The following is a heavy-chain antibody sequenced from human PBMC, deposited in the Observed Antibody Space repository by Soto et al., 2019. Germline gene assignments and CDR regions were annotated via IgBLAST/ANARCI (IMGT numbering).Heavy chain of an antibody. CDR2: IYYSGST. J-gene: IGHJ5*02. V-gene: IGHV4-39*01. CDR1: GGSISSSSYY. Sequence: QLQLQESGPGLVKPSETLSLTCTVSGGSISSSSYYWGWIRQPPGKGLEWIGSIYYSGSTYYNPSLKSRVTISVDTSKNQFSLKLSSVTAADTAVYYCARQRAVAGKNWFDPWGQGTLVTVSS. D-gene: IGHD6-19*01. CDR3: ARQRAVAGKNWFDP.